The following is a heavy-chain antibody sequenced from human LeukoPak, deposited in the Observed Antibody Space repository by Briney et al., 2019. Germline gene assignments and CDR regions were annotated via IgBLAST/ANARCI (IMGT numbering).Heavy chain of an antibody. V-gene: IGHV3-7*03. CDR3: ARVIGVVRADYYFDY. CDR1: GGSFSGYY. CDR2: IKQDGSEK. D-gene: IGHD3-10*01. J-gene: IGHJ4*02. Sequence: ETLSLTCAVYGGSFSGYYWSWIRQPPGKGLEWVANIKQDGSEKYYVDSVKGRFTISRDNAKNSLYLQMNSLRAEDTAVYYCARVIGVVRADYYFDYWGQGTLVAVSS.